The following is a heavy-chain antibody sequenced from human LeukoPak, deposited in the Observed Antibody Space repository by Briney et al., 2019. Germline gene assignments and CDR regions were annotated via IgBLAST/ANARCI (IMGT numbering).Heavy chain of an antibody. CDR2: INPNSGGT. V-gene: IGHV1-2*02. CDR1: VYTFTDYY. D-gene: IGHD3-10*01. Sequence: GASVKVSFKSSVYTFTDYYMHWVRQAPGQGLEWMGWINPNSGGTNYAQKFQGRVTMTRDTSISTAYMELSRLRSDDTAVYYCARVRMIQGAEWGQGALVTVSS. J-gene: IGHJ4*02. CDR3: ARVRMIQGAE.